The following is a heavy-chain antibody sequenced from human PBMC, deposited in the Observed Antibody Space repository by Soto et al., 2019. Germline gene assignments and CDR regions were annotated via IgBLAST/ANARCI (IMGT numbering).Heavy chain of an antibody. Sequence: SETLSLTCTVSDVSITSGGYYWSWIRQYPGKGLEWVAYIFHSGTPYYNPSLKSRVTISLDTPKNQFSLELTSVTAADTAVYFCARGTAGVAPTALDYWGQGTLVTVSS. J-gene: IGHJ4*02. CDR2: IFHSGTP. D-gene: IGHD1-1*01. CDR3: ARGTAGVAPTALDY. CDR1: DVSITSGGYY. V-gene: IGHV4-31*03.